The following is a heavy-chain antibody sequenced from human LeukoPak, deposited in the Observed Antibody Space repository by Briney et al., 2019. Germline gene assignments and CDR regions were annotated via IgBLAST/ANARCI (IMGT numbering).Heavy chain of an antibody. D-gene: IGHD1-26*01. Sequence: GGSLRLSGAASGFTFSGYAMNWVRQAPGKGLEWVSSISFGGRNTYYADSVKGRFTISRDNSKNTLYLQMNSLRAEDTAVYYCARVIRSGSYYHKPMDYWGQGTLVTVSS. CDR3: ARVIRSGSYYHKPMDY. CDR2: ISFGGRNT. CDR1: GFTFSGYA. J-gene: IGHJ4*02. V-gene: IGHV3-23*01.